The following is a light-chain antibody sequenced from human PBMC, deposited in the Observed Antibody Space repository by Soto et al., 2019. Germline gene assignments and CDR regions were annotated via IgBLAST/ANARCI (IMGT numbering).Light chain of an antibody. CDR1: NIGSKS. Sequence: SYELTQPPSVSVAPGKTARITCGGNNIGSKSVHWYQQKPGQAPVLVIYYDSVRPSGIPERFSGSNSGNTATLTISRVEAGDEADYYCQVWDSSSDRVVFGGGTQLTVL. CDR3: QVWDSSSDRVV. CDR2: YDS. V-gene: IGLV3-21*04. J-gene: IGLJ2*01.